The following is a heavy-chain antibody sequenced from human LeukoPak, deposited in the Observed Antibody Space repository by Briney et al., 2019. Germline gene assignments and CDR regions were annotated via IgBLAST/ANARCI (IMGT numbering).Heavy chain of an antibody. Sequence: ASVKVSCKDSGYTFTSYDINWVRQATGQGLEWMGWMNPNSGNTGYAQKFQGRVTITRNTSISTAYMELSSLRSEDTAVYYCARGSLAWELLDWGQGTLVTVSS. D-gene: IGHD1-26*01. CDR1: GYTFTSYD. CDR2: MNPNSGNT. V-gene: IGHV1-8*03. J-gene: IGHJ4*02. CDR3: ARGSLAWELLD.